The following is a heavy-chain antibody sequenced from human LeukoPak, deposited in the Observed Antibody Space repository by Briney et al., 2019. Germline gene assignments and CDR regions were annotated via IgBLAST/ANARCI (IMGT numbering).Heavy chain of an antibody. CDR1: GGSISSYY. Sequence: PSETLSVTCTVSGGSISSYYWSWIRQPPGKGLEWIGYIYYSGSTNYNPSLKSRVTISVDTSKNQFSLKLSSVTAADTAVYYCARVWVIGHSGFQVNDAFDIWGQGTMVTVSS. V-gene: IGHV4-59*08. D-gene: IGHD5-12*01. CDR3: ARVWVIGHSGFQVNDAFDI. CDR2: IYYSGST. J-gene: IGHJ3*02.